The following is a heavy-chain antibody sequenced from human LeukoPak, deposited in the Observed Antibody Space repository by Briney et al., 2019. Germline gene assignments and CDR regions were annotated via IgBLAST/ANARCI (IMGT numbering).Heavy chain of an antibody. CDR3: ARGNRVGGSYYNVDY. CDR1: GFTFSSYA. D-gene: IGHD1-26*01. Sequence: PGGSLRLSCAASGFTFSSYAMHWVRQAPGKGLEWVAVISYDGSNKYYADSVKGRFTISRDNSKNTLYLQMNSLRAEDTAVYYCARGNRVGGSYYNVDYWGQGTLVTVSS. J-gene: IGHJ4*02. V-gene: IGHV3-30-3*01. CDR2: ISYDGSNK.